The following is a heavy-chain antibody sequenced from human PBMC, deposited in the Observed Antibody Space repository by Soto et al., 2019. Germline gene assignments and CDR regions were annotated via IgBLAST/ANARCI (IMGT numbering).Heavy chain of an antibody. J-gene: IGHJ3*02. V-gene: IGHV4-30-4*01. CDR3: ARYGPRRYTTAVFDI. Sequence: QVQLQESGPGLVKPSQTLSLTCTVSGDSISSGDYFWNWIRQPPGKGLEWIGYMSYTGSTFYNPYLKRRPTISVDTSKDQFSLRLNSVTAADTAVYYCARYGPRRYTTAVFDIWGQGTMVTVSS. D-gene: IGHD4-17*01. CDR1: GDSISSGDYF. CDR2: MSYTGST.